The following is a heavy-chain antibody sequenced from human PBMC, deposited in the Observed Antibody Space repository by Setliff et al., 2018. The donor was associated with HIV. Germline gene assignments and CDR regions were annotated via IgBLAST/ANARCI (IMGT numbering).Heavy chain of an antibody. D-gene: IGHD6-19*01. CDR2: ISFDGTET. CDR1: GFTFSSYG. CDR3: AKDGEQWVAYYYLDV. V-gene: IGHV3-30*18. J-gene: IGHJ6*03. Sequence: PGGSLRLSCVASGFTFSSYGVHWVRQAPGGGLEWLALISFDGTETNYAASVRGRLTVSRDNSKNILYFQMHNVRPEDTAVYFCAKDGEQWVAYYYLDVWGKGTTVTVSS.